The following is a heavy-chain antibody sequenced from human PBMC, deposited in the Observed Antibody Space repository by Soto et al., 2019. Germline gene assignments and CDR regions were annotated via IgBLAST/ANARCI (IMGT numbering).Heavy chain of an antibody. CDR2: IRYDGSNK. CDR1: GFSFIAYG. Sequence: GGLLRLSCAAAGFSFIAYGMSWVRQAPGKGLEWVADIRYDGSNKYYADSVKGRFTISRDNSKNTLYLQMNSLRAEDTAVYYCARSSTVTTALSWFDPWGQGTLVTVSS. V-gene: IGHV3-33*08. D-gene: IGHD4-17*01. J-gene: IGHJ5*02. CDR3: ARSSTVTTALSWFDP.